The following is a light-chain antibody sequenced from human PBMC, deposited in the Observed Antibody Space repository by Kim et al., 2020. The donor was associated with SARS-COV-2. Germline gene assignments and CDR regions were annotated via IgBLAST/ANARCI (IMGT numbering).Light chain of an antibody. CDR3: QQFNDYPYT. Sequence: ASVGDSVTISCRASRGIDTSLAWYQHRPGKVPALLIYAASNLESGVTSRFSGSGSGTDFTLTINSLRPEDFATYYCQQFNDYPYTFGQGTKLEIK. J-gene: IGKJ2*01. V-gene: IGKV1D-13*01. CDR1: RGIDTS. CDR2: AAS.